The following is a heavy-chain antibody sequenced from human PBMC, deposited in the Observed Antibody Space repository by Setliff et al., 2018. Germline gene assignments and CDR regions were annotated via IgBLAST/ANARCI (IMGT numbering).Heavy chain of an antibody. Sequence: GGSLRLSCAASGFTFSDYYMSWIRQAPGKGLEWVSYISNSGDIIYYVDSVKGRFTISRDNAKNTLFLQMDSLRVEDTAVYYCARDQDGRGPAADYWGQGTLVTVSS. J-gene: IGHJ4*02. CDR3: ARDQDGRGPAADY. CDR1: GFTFSDYY. V-gene: IGHV3-11*04. CDR2: ISNSGDII. D-gene: IGHD2-2*01.